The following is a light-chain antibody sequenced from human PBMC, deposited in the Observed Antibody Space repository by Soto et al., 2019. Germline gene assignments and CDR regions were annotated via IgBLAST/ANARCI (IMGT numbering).Light chain of an antibody. CDR2: GAS. CDR3: QQYDTSFT. V-gene: IGKV3-20*01. CDR1: PSIDSTK. J-gene: IGKJ5*01. Sequence: DMVLTQSPGPLSLSPGDRVTLSCRASPSIDSTKLAWHQQKPGQAPRLLIYGASRMATGIPDSFSGTWSGTDFTLTIDVLEPEDFAVYYGQQYDTSFTFGQGTRL.